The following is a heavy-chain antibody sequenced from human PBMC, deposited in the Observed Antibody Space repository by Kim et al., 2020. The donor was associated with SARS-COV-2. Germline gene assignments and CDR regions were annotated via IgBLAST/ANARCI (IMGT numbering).Heavy chain of an antibody. D-gene: IGHD3-9*01. CDR2: T. CDR3: ARFDPYWYFDL. V-gene: IGHV4-4*06. Sequence: TTYHPSLKSRVTMSVDTSNKQVSLYLSSVTAADTAVFYCARFDPYWYFDLWGRGTLVTVSS. J-gene: IGHJ2*01.